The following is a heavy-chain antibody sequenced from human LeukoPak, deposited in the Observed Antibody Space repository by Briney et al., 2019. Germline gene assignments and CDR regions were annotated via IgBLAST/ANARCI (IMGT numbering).Heavy chain of an antibody. V-gene: IGHV4-34*01. CDR2: INHSGST. D-gene: IGHD6-13*01. CDR3: SYSSSWYGYFDY. CDR1: GGSFSGYY. Sequence: PSETLSLTCAAYGGSFSGYYWSWIRQPPGKGLELIGEINHSGSTNYNPSLKSRVTISVDTSKNQFSLKLSSVTAADTAVYYASYSSSWYGYFDYWGQGTLVNVSS. J-gene: IGHJ4*02.